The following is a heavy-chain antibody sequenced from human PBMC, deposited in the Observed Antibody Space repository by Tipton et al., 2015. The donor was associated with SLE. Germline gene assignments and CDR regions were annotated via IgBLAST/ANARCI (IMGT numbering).Heavy chain of an antibody. CDR3: ARHGIAADL. CDR1: GGSISSSSYY. V-gene: IGHV4-39*01. Sequence: GSLRLSCTVSGGSISSSSYYWGWIRQPPGKGLEWIGSVYYSGSTHYNPSLKSRVTISVDTSKNQFSLKVSSVTAADTAVYYCARHGIAADLWGQGTLVTVSS. CDR2: VYYSGST. J-gene: IGHJ5*02. D-gene: IGHD6-13*01.